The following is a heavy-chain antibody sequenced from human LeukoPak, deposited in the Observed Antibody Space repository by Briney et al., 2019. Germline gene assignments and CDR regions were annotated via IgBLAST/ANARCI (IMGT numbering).Heavy chain of an antibody. CDR3: ARGLKYDSSGYSAPPFDY. CDR1: GFTFSSYG. V-gene: IGHV3-33*01. D-gene: IGHD3-22*01. J-gene: IGHJ4*02. Sequence: GRSLRLSCAASGFTFSSYGMHWVRQVPGKGLEWVAVIWYDGSNKYYADSVKGRFTISRDNSKNTLYLQMNSLRAEDAAVYYCARGLKYDSSGYSAPPFDYWGQGTLVTVSS. CDR2: IWYDGSNK.